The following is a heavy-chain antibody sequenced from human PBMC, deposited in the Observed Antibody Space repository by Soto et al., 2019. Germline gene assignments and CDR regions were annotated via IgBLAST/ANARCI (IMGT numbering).Heavy chain of an antibody. J-gene: IGHJ5*02. CDR2: ISSSSSYI. V-gene: IGHV3-21*01. CDR3: ARDGEDCSGGSCYSYNWFDP. CDR1: GFTFSSYS. Sequence: GGSLRLSCAASGFTFSSYSMNWVRQAPGKGLEWVSSISSSSSYIYYADSVKGRFTISRDNAKNSLYLQMNSLRAEDTAVYYCARDGEDCSGGSCYSYNWFDPWGQGTLVTVSS. D-gene: IGHD2-15*01.